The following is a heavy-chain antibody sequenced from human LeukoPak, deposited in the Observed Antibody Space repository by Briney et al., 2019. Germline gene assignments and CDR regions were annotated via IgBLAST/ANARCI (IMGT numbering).Heavy chain of an antibody. J-gene: IGHJ6*03. CDR3: ARGLGDIVEVPAAYYYYYYMDV. CDR2: MNPNSGNT. D-gene: IGHD2-2*01. V-gene: IGHV1-8*01. CDR1: GYTFTSYD. Sequence: ASVKVSCKASGYTFTSYDINWVRQATGQGLEWMGWMNPNSGNTGYAQKFQGRVTMTRNTSISTAYMELSSLRSEDTAVYYCARGLGDIVEVPAAYYYYYYMDVWGKGATVTVSS.